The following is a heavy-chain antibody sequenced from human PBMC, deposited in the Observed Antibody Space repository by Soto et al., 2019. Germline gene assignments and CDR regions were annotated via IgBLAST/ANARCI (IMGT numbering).Heavy chain of an antibody. J-gene: IGHJ6*03. CDR1: GYSFTSYW. CDR2: IYPGDSDT. V-gene: IGHV5-51*01. CDR3: ARPSRPRYCSGGSCYFDV. Sequence: GESLKISCKGSGYSFTSYWIGWVRQMPWKGLEWMGIIYPGDSDTRYSPSFQGQVTISADKSISTAYLQWSSLKASDTAMYYCARPSRPRYCSGGSCYFDVWGKGTTVTVS. D-gene: IGHD2-15*01.